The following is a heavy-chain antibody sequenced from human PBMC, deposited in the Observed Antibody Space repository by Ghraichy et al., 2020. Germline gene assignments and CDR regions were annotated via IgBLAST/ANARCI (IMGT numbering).Heavy chain of an antibody. D-gene: IGHD6-19*01. CDR3: ARTLPGIAVAGYWYFDL. CDR1: GGSISSHY. J-gene: IGHJ2*01. V-gene: IGHV4-59*11. CDR2: IYYSGGT. Sequence: SETLSLTCSVSGGSISSHYWSWIRQPPGKGLEWIGYIYYSGGTNYNPSLNSRVTISADTSKNQFSLKLSSVTAADTAVYYCARTLPGIAVAGYWYFDLWGRGTLVTVSS.